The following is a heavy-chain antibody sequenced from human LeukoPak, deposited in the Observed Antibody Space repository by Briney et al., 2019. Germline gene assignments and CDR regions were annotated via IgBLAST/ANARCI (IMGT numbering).Heavy chain of an antibody. CDR2: ISASGGST. Sequence: PGGSLRLSCAASGFTFSSYAMSWVRQAPGKGLEWVSLISASGGSTYYADSVKGRFTISRDNSKNTLYLQMNSLRAEDTAVYYCAKSIYDYVWGSYRPSYFDYWGQGTLVTVSS. CDR1: GFTFSSYA. D-gene: IGHD3-16*02. V-gene: IGHV3-23*01. J-gene: IGHJ4*02. CDR3: AKSIYDYVWGSYRPSYFDY.